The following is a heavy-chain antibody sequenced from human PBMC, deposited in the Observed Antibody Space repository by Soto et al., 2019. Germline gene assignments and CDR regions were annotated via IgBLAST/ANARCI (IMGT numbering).Heavy chain of an antibody. Sequence: SETLSLTCTVSGGYVSSGSYYWSWIRQPPGKGLEWIGCIYYSGSTNYNPSLKSRVTISVDTSKNQFSLKLSSVTAADTAVYYCARGAEMVAAATLYYYYYGMDVWGQGTTVTVSS. CDR3: ARGAEMVAAATLYYYYYGMDV. J-gene: IGHJ6*02. V-gene: IGHV4-61*01. D-gene: IGHD6-13*01. CDR2: IYYSGST. CDR1: GGYVSSGSYY.